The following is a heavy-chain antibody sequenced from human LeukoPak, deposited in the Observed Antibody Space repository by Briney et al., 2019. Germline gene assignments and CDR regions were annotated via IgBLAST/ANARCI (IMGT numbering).Heavy chain of an antibody. CDR1: GFTFSSYS. V-gene: IGHV3-21*01. D-gene: IGHD3-22*01. CDR2: ISSSSSSYI. J-gene: IGHJ4*02. CDR3: ATVQREYYYDSSGIMGN. Sequence: GSLRLSCAASGFTFSSYSMNWVRQAPGKGLEWVSSISSSSSSYISYADSVKGRFTISRDNSKNTLYLQMDSLRAEDTAVYYCATVQREYYYDSSGIMGNWGQGTLVTVSS.